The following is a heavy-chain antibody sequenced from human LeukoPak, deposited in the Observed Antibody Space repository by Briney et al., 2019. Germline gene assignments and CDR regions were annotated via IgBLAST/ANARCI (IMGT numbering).Heavy chain of an antibody. CDR3: VRGAGY. CDR1: GFTFSTYV. CDR2: ISSNGDNT. V-gene: IGHV3-64D*06. J-gene: IGHJ4*02. Sequence: GGSLRLSCSVSGFTFSTYVMHWVRQAPGKGLEYVSAISSNGDNTYYADSVRGRFTISRDNSKNTLYLQMSSLRADDTAVYYCVRGAGYWGQGTLVTVSS.